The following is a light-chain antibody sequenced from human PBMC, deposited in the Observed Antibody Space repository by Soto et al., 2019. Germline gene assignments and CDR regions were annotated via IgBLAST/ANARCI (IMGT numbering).Light chain of an antibody. CDR1: QGISSY. J-gene: IGKJ3*01. V-gene: IGKV1-9*01. Sequence: IQLTQSPSSLSASVGDRVTITCRASQGISSYLAWYQQKPGKAPKLLIYAASTLQSGVPSRFSGSGSGTDFTLTISRLQPEDFATYYCQQRNSYPPFTFGPGTKVDIK. CDR2: AAS. CDR3: QQRNSYPPFT.